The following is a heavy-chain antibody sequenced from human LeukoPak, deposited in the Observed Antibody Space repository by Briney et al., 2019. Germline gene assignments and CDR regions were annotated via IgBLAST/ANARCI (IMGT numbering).Heavy chain of an antibody. Sequence: GGSLRLSCAASRFTFSSYGMHWVRQAPGKGLEWVAFIRYDGSNKYYADSVKGRFTISRDNSKNTLYLQMNSLRAEDTAVYYCAKDPTRHYYDSSGYYYPLGQGTLVTVSS. CDR2: IRYDGSNK. D-gene: IGHD3-22*01. CDR1: RFTFSSYG. J-gene: IGHJ5*02. V-gene: IGHV3-30*02. CDR3: AKDPTRHYYDSSGYYYP.